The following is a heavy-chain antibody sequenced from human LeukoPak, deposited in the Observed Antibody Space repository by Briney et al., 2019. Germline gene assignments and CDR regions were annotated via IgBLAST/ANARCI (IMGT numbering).Heavy chain of an antibody. CDR2: ISSSGSTI. CDR1: GLTFSDYY. CDR3: ARDLTMDYMVREVVASGY. V-gene: IGHV3-11*01. J-gene: IGHJ4*02. Sequence: PGGSLRLSCAASGLTFSDYYMSWIRQAPGKGLEWVSYISSSGSTIYYADSVKGRFTISRDNAKNSLYLQMNSLRAEDTAVYYCARDLTMDYMVREVVASGYWGQGTLVTVSS. D-gene: IGHD3-10*01.